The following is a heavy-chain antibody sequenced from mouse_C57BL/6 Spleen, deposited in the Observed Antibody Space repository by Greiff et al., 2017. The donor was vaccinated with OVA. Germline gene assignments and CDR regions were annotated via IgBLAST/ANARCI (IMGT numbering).Heavy chain of an antibody. CDR1: GFTFSDYG. J-gene: IGHJ4*01. CDR2: ISNLAYSI. V-gene: IGHV5-15*01. CDR3: ARKGNYEDYAMDY. D-gene: IGHD2-1*01. Sequence: EVQRVESGGGLVQPGGSLKLSCAASGFTFSDYGMAWVRQAPRKGPEWVAFISNLAYSIYYAHTVTGRFTISRENAKHTLYLEMSSLRSEDTAMYYCARKGNYEDYAMDYWGQGTSVTVSS.